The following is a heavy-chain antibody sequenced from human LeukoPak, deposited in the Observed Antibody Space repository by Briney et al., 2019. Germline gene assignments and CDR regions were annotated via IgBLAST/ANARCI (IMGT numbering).Heavy chain of an antibody. Sequence: PSETLSLTCSVSGGSITNYYWSWIRQPPGRGLEWIGYIYYRGNTYYNASLKSRVTISVDTSQNEVSLNLTSVTAADTAVDYCARGVGALGYWGQGTLLTVSS. J-gene: IGHJ4*02. V-gene: IGHV4-59*01. CDR2: IYYRGNT. CDR1: GGSITNYY. CDR3: ARGVGALGY. D-gene: IGHD3-16*01.